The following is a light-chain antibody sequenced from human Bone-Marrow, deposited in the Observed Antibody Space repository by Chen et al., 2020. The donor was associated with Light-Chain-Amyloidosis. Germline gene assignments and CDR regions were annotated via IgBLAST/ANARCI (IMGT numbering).Light chain of an antibody. V-gene: IGKV1-39*01. Sequence: DIQMTQSPPSLSASVGDRVTITFRASQRISNYLNWYQQKPGKAPKLLIHAASTLQSGVPLRFSGSGSGTDFILTISSVQPEDFAIYYCQQSYSMSSITFGQGTRLEIK. J-gene: IGKJ5*01. CDR2: AAS. CDR3: QQSYSMSSIT. CDR1: QRISNY.